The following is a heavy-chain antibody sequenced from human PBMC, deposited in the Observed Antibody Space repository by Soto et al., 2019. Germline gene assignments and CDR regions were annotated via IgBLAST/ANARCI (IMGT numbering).Heavy chain of an antibody. CDR1: GFTRSGYA. V-gene: IGHV3-64*01. CDR2: ISSNGVGT. CDR3: ARRARPDFYYMDV. Sequence: EVQLAESGGGLAQPGGSLRLSCAASGFTRSGYAMDWVRQAPGKGLEYVSGISSNGVGTYYANSVQGRFTISRDNSKNKVYLQMGSLRPEDMAVYYCARRARPDFYYMDVWGKGTTVTVSS. J-gene: IGHJ6*03. D-gene: IGHD6-6*01.